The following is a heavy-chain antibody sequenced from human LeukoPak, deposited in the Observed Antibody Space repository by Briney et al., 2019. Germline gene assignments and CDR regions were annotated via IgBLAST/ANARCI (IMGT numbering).Heavy chain of an antibody. V-gene: IGHV4-61*01. CDR2: IYYSGST. CDR1: GGSISSSSYY. Sequence: PSETLSLACTVSGGSISSSSYYWSWIRQPPGKGLEWIGYIYYSGSTNYNPSLKSRVTISVDTSKNQFSLKLSSVTAADTAVYYCARAKGAVVPAADDDAFDIWGQGTMVTVPS. D-gene: IGHD2-2*01. CDR3: ARAKGAVVPAADDDAFDI. J-gene: IGHJ3*02.